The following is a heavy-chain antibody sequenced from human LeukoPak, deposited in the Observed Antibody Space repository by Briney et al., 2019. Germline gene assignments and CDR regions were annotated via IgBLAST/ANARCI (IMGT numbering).Heavy chain of an antibody. CDR2: ISAYNGNT. V-gene: IGHV1-18*01. Sequence: ASVKVSCKASGYTFTSYGISWVRQAPGQGLEWMGWISAYNGNTNYAQKLQGRVTMTTDTSTSTAYMELRSLRSDDTAVYYCARARKSKNWNDLDYWGQGTLVTVSS. J-gene: IGHJ4*02. CDR3: ARARKSKNWNDLDY. CDR1: GYTFTSYG. D-gene: IGHD1-1*01.